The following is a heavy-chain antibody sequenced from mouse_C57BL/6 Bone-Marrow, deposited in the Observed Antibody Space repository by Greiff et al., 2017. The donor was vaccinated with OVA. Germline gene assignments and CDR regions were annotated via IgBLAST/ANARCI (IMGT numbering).Heavy chain of an antibody. J-gene: IGHJ2*01. D-gene: IGHD2-4*01. V-gene: IGHV3-6*01. Sequence: EVQLQESGPGLVKPSQSLSLTCSVTGYSITSGYYWNWIRQFPGNKLEWMGYISYDGSNNYNPSLKNRISITRDTSKNQFVLKLNSVTTEDTATYYCAREDEYDEGLDYWGQGTTLTVSS. CDR2: ISYDGSN. CDR1: GYSITSGYY. CDR3: AREDEYDEGLDY.